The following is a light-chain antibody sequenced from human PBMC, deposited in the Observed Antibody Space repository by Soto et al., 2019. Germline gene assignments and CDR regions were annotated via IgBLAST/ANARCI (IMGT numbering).Light chain of an antibody. CDR2: EVT. CDR3: SSYSSTDNVYV. CDR1: RSDLGSFNY. V-gene: IGLV2-14*01. Sequence: QSALTQPASVSGSPGQSIRISCTGTRSDLGSFNYVSWYQLHPDKAPRLIIYEVTSRPSGISDRFSGSKSGNTASLIISGLQAEDEADYYCSSYSSTDNVYVYGTGTKV. J-gene: IGLJ1*01.